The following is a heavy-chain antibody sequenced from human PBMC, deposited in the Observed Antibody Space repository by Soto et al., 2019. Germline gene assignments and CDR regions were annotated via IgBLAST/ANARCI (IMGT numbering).Heavy chain of an antibody. J-gene: IGHJ6*02. V-gene: IGHV5-10-1*01. D-gene: IGHD3-22*01. Sequence: GESLKISCKGSGYSFTSYWISWVRQMPGKGLEWMGRIDPSDSYTNYSPSFQGHVTISADKSISTAYLQWSSLKASDTAMYYCASVYDSSGPSYYYGMDVWGQGTTVTLS. CDR2: IDPSDSYT. CDR1: GYSFTSYW. CDR3: ASVYDSSGPSYYYGMDV.